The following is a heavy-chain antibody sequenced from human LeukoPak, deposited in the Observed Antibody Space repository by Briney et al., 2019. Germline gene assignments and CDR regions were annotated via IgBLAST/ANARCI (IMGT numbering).Heavy chain of an antibody. CDR3: ARVSREYYYDSSGSYFDY. V-gene: IGHV3-21*01. D-gene: IGHD3-22*01. J-gene: IGHJ4*02. CDR2: ISSSSSYI. Sequence: GGSLRLSCAASGFTFSSYSMNWVRQAPGKGLEWVSSISSSSSYIYYADSVKGRFTISRDNAKNSLYLQMNSLRAEDTAVYYCARVSREYYYDSSGSYFDYWGQGTLVTVSS. CDR1: GFTFSSYS.